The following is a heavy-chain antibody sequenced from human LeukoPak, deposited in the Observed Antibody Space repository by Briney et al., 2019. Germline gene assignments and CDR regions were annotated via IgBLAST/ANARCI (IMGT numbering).Heavy chain of an antibody. D-gene: IGHD1-20*01. CDR1: GDSISSYY. V-gene: IGHV4-59*01. Sequence: PLETLSLTCTVSGDSISSYYWSWIRQPPGKGLEWIGYIYYSGSTNYNPSLKSRVTISVDTSKNQFSLKLSSVTAADTAVYYCARGTPYNWNAYYYYMDVWAKGTTVTVSS. J-gene: IGHJ6*03. CDR2: IYYSGST. CDR3: ARGTPYNWNAYYYYMDV.